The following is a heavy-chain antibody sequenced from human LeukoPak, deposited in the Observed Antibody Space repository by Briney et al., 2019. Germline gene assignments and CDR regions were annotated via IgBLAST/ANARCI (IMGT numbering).Heavy chain of an antibody. Sequence: ASVKVSCKASGYTFTSYDINWVRQATGQGLEWMGWMNPNSGNTGYAQKFQGRVTITRNTSVSTAYMELSSLGSEDTAVYYCARALSQDDAFDIWGQGTMVTVSS. V-gene: IGHV1-8*03. CDR1: GYTFTSYD. CDR3: ARALSQDDAFDI. CDR2: MNPNSGNT. J-gene: IGHJ3*02.